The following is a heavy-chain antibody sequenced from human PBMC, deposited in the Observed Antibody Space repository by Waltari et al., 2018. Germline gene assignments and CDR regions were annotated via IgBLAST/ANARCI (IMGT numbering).Heavy chain of an antibody. CDR2: IYYSGST. CDR3: ARGRLREFDY. D-gene: IGHD5-12*01. J-gene: IGHJ4*02. CDR1: GGSISSYY. Sequence: QVQLQESGPGLVKPSETLSLTCTVSGGSISSYYWSWIRQPPGKGLEWIGYIYYSGSTNYTPSLKSRVTISVDTSKNQFSLKLSSVTAADTAVYYCARGRLREFDYWGQGTLVTVSS. V-gene: IGHV4-59*01.